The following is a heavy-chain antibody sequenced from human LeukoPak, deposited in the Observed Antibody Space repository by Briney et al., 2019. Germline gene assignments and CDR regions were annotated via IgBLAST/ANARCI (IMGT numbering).Heavy chain of an antibody. CDR1: GGTFSSYA. Sequence: ASVKVSCKASGGTFSSYAISWVRQAPGQGLEWMGRIIPILGIANYAQKFQGRVTITADKSTSTAYMELSSLRSEDTAVYYCVRHPIGELGKYDYYGLDVWDQGTTVIVSS. CDR2: IIPILGIA. D-gene: IGHD7-27*01. CDR3: VRHPIGELGKYDYYGLDV. J-gene: IGHJ6*02. V-gene: IGHV1-69*04.